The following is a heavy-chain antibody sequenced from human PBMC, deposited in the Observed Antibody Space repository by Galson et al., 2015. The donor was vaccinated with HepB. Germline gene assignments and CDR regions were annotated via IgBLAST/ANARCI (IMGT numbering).Heavy chain of an antibody. J-gene: IGHJ3*02. CDR1: GFTFSSYE. CDR3: AREMGELLRVGAFDI. V-gene: IGHV3-48*03. Sequence: SLRLSCAASGFTFSSYEMNWVRQAPGKGLEWVSYISSSGSTIYYADSVKGRFTISRDNAKNSLYLQMNSLRAEDTAVYYCAREMGELLRVGAFDIWGQGTMVTVSS. CDR2: ISSSGSTI. D-gene: IGHD1-26*01.